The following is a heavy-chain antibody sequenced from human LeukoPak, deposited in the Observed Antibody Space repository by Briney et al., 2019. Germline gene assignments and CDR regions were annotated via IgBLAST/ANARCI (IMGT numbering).Heavy chain of an antibody. CDR2: ISYDGSNK. Sequence: PGGSLRLACAASGFTFSSYGMHWVRQAPGKGLEWVAVISYDGSNKYYADSVKGRFTISRDNSKNTLYLQMHSLRAEDTAVYYCAKNTIWFGELLPNYYFDNWGQGTLVTVSS. D-gene: IGHD3-10*01. V-gene: IGHV3-30*18. CDR3: AKNTIWFGELLPNYYFDN. J-gene: IGHJ4*02. CDR1: GFTFSSYG.